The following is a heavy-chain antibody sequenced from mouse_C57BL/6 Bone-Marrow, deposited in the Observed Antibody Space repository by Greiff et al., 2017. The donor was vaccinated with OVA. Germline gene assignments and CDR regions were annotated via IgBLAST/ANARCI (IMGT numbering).Heavy chain of an antibody. CDR3: ARCDYDGVPFAY. J-gene: IGHJ3*01. V-gene: IGHV1-53*01. CDR1: GYTFTRYW. Sequence: QVQLQQPGTELVKPGASVKLSCKASGYTFTRYWMHWVKQRPGQGLEWIGNINPSNGGTNYNEKFKSKATLTVDKSSSTAYMQLSSLTSEDSAVYYCARCDYDGVPFAYWGQGTLVTVSA. D-gene: IGHD2-4*01. CDR2: INPSNGGT.